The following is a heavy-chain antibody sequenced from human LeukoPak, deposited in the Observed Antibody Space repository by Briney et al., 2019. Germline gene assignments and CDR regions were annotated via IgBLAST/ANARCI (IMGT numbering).Heavy chain of an antibody. V-gene: IGHV3-30*02. CDR2: IRYDGSNK. Sequence: GRSLRLSCAASGFTFSSYDMHWVRQAPGKGLEWVTFIRYDGSNKYYADSVKGRFTISRDNSKNTLYLQMNSLRAEDTAVYYCAKDLHPFGGYRPIDYWGQGTLVTVSS. CDR3: AKDLHPFGGYRPIDY. J-gene: IGHJ4*02. D-gene: IGHD3-22*01. CDR1: GFTFSSYD.